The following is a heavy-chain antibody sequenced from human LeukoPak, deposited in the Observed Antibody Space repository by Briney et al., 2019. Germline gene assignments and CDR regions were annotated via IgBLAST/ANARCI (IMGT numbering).Heavy chain of an antibody. CDR2: IKYSGTT. CDR1: GGSFSGYY. J-gene: IGHJ4*02. V-gene: IGHV4-34*10. D-gene: IGHD4-23*01. Sequence: SETLSLTCAVYGGSFSGYYWSWVRQPPGEGLEWIGFIKYSGTTKYNPSLKSRVSMSLDTSKNQFFLQLTSVTAADTAVYYCGRCIGGCPLDYWGQGMLVTVS. CDR3: GRCIGGCPLDY.